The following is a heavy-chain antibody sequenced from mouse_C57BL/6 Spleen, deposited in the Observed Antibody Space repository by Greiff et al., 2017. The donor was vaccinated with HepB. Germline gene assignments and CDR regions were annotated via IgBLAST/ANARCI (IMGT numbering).Heavy chain of an antibody. V-gene: IGHV1-64*01. CDR3: ASEALSTMGKALDY. D-gene: IGHD2-1*01. CDR1: GYTFTSYW. Sequence: QVQLQQPGAELVKPGASVKLSCKASGYTFTSYWMHWVKQRPGQGLEWIGMIHPNSGSTNYNEKFKSKATLTVDKSSSTAYMQLSSLTSEDSAVYYCASEALSTMGKALDYWGQGTTLTVSS. CDR2: IHPNSGST. J-gene: IGHJ2*01.